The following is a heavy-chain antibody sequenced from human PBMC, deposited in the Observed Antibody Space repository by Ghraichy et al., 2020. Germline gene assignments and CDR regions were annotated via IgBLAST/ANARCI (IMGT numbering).Heavy chain of an antibody. J-gene: IGHJ4*02. D-gene: IGHD2-8*01. CDR2: IKQDGSEK. V-gene: IGHV3-7*01. CDR1: GFTFSSNW. CDR3: TKNRVSNDF. Sequence: GGSLRLSCAASGFTFSSNWMSWVRQAPGKGLEWVASIKQDGSEKYYVYSVRGRFTISRDNAKNSLSLQMNSLTAGDTAVYYCTKNRVSNDFRGQGTLVTVSS.